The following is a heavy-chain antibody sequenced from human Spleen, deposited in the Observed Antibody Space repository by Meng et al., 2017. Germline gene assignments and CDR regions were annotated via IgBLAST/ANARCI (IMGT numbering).Heavy chain of an antibody. CDR3: AREVRYSSGIHY. J-gene: IGHJ4*02. CDR1: GFTFSIYA. D-gene: IGHD6-19*01. CDR2: ISSSGSTI. Sequence: GGSLRLSCAASGFTFSIYAMNWVRQAPGKGLEWVSYISSSGSTIYYADSVKGRFTISRDNAKNSLYLQMNSLRAEDTAVYYCAREVRYSSGIHYWGQGTLVTVSS. V-gene: IGHV3-48*03.